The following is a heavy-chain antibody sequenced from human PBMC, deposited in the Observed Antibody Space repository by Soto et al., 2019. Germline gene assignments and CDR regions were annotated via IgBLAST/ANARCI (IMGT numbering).Heavy chain of an antibody. CDR3: ASGEPLNVFDY. V-gene: IGHV4-59*01. J-gene: IGHJ4*02. CDR1: GGSISSYY. D-gene: IGHD4-17*01. Sequence: SETLSLTCTVSGGSISSYYWSWIRQPPGKGLEWIGYIYYSGSTNYNPSLKSRITISVDTSKNQFSLKLSSVTAADTAVYYCASGEPLNVFDYWGQGTLVTVSS. CDR2: IYYSGST.